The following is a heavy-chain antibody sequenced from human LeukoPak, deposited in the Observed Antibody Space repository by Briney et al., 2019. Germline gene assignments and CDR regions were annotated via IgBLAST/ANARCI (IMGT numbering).Heavy chain of an antibody. CDR1: GYTFTSYY. Sequence: ASVKVSCKASGYTFTSYYMHWVRQAPGQGLEWMGIINPSGGSTSYAQKFQGRVTMTRDTSTSTVYMELSSLRSEDTAVYYCARGTRNCSSTSCQYYFDYWGQGTLVTVSS. CDR2: INPSGGST. CDR3: ARGTRNCSSTSCQYYFDY. J-gene: IGHJ4*02. D-gene: IGHD2-2*01. V-gene: IGHV1-46*01.